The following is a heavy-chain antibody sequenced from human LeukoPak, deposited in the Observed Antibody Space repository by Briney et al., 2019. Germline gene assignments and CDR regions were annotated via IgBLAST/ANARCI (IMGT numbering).Heavy chain of an antibody. CDR1: GFTFTCCG. D-gene: IGHD6-13*01. V-gene: IGHV3-30*18. Sequence: PGGSLRLSCATSGFTFTCCGMHWVRQASGRGLEWVAAISSSDGNSKYYADSVKGRFTISRDNSKNSVYLQMNSLRADDTAVYYCAKGPESSWYYRFDYWGQGTLVTVSS. CDR2: ISSSDGNSK. J-gene: IGHJ4*02. CDR3: AKGPESSWYYRFDY.